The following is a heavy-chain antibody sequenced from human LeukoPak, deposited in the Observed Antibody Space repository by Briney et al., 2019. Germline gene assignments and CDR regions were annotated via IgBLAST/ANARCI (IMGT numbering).Heavy chain of an antibody. V-gene: IGHV4-4*07. D-gene: IGHD3-10*01. CDR1: GDSISSYY. J-gene: IGHJ4*02. CDR3: ARDLWFGELSPDYFDY. Sequence: PSETLSLTCTVSGDSISSYYWSWIRQPPGKGLEWIGRIYTSGSTNYNPSLKNRVTMSVDTSKNQFSLKLSSVTAADTAVYYCARDLWFGELSPDYFDYWGQGTLVTVSS. CDR2: IYTSGST.